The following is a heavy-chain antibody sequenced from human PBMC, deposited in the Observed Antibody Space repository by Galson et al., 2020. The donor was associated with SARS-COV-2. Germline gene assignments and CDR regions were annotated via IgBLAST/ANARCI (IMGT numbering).Heavy chain of an antibody. CDR2: ISRSGDTK. Sequence: GESLKISCAASGFAFSDYQMNWVRQAPGEGLEWVSYISRSGDTKYYADSVKGRFTISRDTAEKSLYLQMTSLRAADTGVYYCVRDGEESFDIWGQGTLVTVSS. CDR3: VRDGEESFDI. V-gene: IGHV3-48*03. CDR1: GFAFSDYQ. J-gene: IGHJ3*02. D-gene: IGHD3-10*01.